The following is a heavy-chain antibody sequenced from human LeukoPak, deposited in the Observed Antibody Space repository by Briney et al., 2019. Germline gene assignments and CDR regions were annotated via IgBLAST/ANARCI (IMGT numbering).Heavy chain of an antibody. D-gene: IGHD3-16*02. J-gene: IGHJ5*02. CDR3: ARGSVTLGGVIVIPFDP. CDR1: GGSISSYY. CDR2: IYYSGST. V-gene: IGHV4-59*01. Sequence: SETLSLTCTVSGGSISSYYWSWIRQPPGKGLEWIGYIYYSGSTNYNPSLKSRVTISVDTSKNQFSLKLSSVTAADTAVYYCARGSVTLGGVIVIPFDPWGQGTLVTVSS.